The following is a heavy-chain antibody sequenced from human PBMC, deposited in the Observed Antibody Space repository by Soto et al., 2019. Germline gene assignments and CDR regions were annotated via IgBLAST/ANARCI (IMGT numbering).Heavy chain of an antibody. D-gene: IGHD6-19*01. CDR1: GYRFTTYQ. J-gene: IGHJ4*02. CDR2: INPSGGST. Sequence: GASVKVSCKASGYRFTTYQMHWVRQAPGQGPEWMGTINPSGGSTSHAQRFQGRVTMTRDTSTSTVYMQLSSLRSEDTALYYCARGDSNGWYFDYWGQGTLVTVSS. CDR3: ARGDSNGWYFDY. V-gene: IGHV1-46*01.